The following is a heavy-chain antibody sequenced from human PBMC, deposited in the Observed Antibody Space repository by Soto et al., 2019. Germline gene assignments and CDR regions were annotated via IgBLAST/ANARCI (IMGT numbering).Heavy chain of an antibody. Sequence: ASVKVSCKAPGYTFTGYYMHWVRQAPRERVEWMGWINTNSGGTNYAQTFQGRATTTRDTSISTAYMELSRPRSDDTAVYYGARAFSNYDWFDSWGQGTLVTVSS. CDR2: INTNSGGT. V-gene: IGHV1-2*02. J-gene: IGHJ5*01. CDR3: ARAFSNYDWFDS. CDR1: GYTFTGYY. D-gene: IGHD4-4*01.